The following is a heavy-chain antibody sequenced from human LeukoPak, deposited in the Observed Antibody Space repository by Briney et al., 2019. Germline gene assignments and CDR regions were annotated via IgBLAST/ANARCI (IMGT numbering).Heavy chain of an antibody. J-gene: IGHJ4*02. Sequence: GGSLRLSCAASGLTVSSNCMSWVRQAPGKGLEWVSFIYSGGNTYYADSVKGRFTISRDNSKNTVHLQMNSLRAEDAAMYYCARRAGDYSHPYDYWGQGTLVTVSS. CDR2: IYSGGNT. CDR3: ARRAGDYSHPYDY. CDR1: GLTVSSNC. V-gene: IGHV3-53*01. D-gene: IGHD3-22*01.